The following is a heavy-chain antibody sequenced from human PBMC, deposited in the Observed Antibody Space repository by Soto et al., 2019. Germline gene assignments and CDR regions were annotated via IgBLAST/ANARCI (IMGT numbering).Heavy chain of an antibody. CDR2: INHSETP. D-gene: IGHD2-2*02. J-gene: IGHJ4*02. CDR1: GGSFSGYY. Sequence: QVQLQQWGAGLLKPSETLSLTCAVYGGSFSGYYWSWIRQPPGKGLEWIGEINHSETPNYNPSLKSRVTISVDTSKNQFSLTLSSVTAADTAVYYCARGRGVPYCSSTSCYIADRPRYYFDYWGQGTLVTVSS. CDR3: ARGRGVPYCSSTSCYIADRPRYYFDY. V-gene: IGHV4-34*01.